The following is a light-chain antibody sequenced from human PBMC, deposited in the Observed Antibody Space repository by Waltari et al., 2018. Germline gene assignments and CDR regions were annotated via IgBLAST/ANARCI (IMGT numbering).Light chain of an antibody. Sequence: FQLTQSPSVSVSPGQTARITCSGSDLPNQYSYWYRQKPGQAPVLIIFKDIGRPSGIHERFSASRSGTVVTLTINGVLAEDEADYYCQATDSRVFGGGTKLTV. V-gene: IGLV3-25*03. J-gene: IGLJ2*01. CDR1: DLPNQY. CDR3: QATDSRV. CDR2: KDI.